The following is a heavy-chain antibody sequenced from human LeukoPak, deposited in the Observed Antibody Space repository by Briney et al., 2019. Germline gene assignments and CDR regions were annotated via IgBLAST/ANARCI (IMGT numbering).Heavy chain of an antibody. J-gene: IGHJ4*02. CDR1: GGSISSGGYY. CDR3: ARGSDDYVWGSYRYTFDY. V-gene: IGHV4-30-2*01. D-gene: IGHD3-16*02. Sequence: PSETLSLTCTVSGGSISSGGYYWSWIRQHPGKGLEWIGYIHHSGSSYYNPSPKSRVTISVDRSKNQFSLKLSSVTAADTAVYYCARGSDDYVWGSYRYTFDYWGQGTLVTVSS. CDR2: IHHSGSS.